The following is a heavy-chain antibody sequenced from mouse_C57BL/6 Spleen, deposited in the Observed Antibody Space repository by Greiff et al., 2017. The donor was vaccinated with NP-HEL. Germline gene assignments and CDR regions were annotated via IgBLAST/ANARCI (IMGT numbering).Heavy chain of an antibody. CDR1: GYTFTDYY. D-gene: IGHD1-1*01. J-gene: IGHJ4*01. CDR2: INPNNGGT. Sequence: EVQLQQSGPELVKPGASVKISCKASGYTFTDYYMNWVKQSHGKSLEWIGDINPNNGGTSYNQKFKGKATLTVDKSSSTAYMELRSLTSEDSAVYYCAPNYGSSFYAMDYWGQGTSVTVSS. V-gene: IGHV1-26*01. CDR3: APNYGSSFYAMDY.